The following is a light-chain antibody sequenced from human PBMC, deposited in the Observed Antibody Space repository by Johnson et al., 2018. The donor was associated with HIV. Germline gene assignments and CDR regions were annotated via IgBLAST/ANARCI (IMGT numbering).Light chain of an antibody. V-gene: IGLV1-51*02. J-gene: IGLJ1*01. CDR1: SSNIGNNY. Sequence: QSVLTQPPSVSAAPGQKVTISCSGSSSNIGNNYVSWYQQLPGTAPKLLIYENNKRPSGISDRFSDSQSGTSATLAITGLQTGDEADYYCGTWDTSLGAQYVFGSGTKVTVL. CDR2: ENN. CDR3: GTWDTSLGAQYV.